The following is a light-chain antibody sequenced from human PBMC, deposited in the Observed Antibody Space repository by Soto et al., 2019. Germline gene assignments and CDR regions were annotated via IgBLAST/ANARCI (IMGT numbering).Light chain of an antibody. V-gene: IGLV2-14*03. CDR3: FSYTSSNRGVV. Sequence: QSALTQPASVSGSPGQSITISCTGTSSDVGGYGYVSWYQQYPGKAPRLMIFDVSNRPSGVSNRFSGSKSGNTASLTISGLPAEDEADYYCFSYTSSNRGVVFGGGTKVTVL. CDR1: SSDVGGYGY. J-gene: IGLJ2*01. CDR2: DVS.